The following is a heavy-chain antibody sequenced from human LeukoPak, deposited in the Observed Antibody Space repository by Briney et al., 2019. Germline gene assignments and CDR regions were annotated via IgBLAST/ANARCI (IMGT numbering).Heavy chain of an antibody. CDR3: ARGVGSYFSPLPGFDY. J-gene: IGHJ4*02. D-gene: IGHD1-26*01. CDR1: GGSISSSSYY. V-gene: IGHV4-61*01. CDR2: IYYSGST. Sequence: SETLSLTCTVSGGSISSSSYYWSWIRQPPGKGLEWIGYIYYSGSTNYNPSLKSRVTISGDTSKNQFSLKLSSVTAADTAVYYCARGVGSYFSPLPGFDYWGQGTLVTVSS.